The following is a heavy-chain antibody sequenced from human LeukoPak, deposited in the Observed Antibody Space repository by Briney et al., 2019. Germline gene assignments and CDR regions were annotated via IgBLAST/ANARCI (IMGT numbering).Heavy chain of an antibody. Sequence: QPGGSLRLSCAASGFTFRTYAMNWVRQAPGKGLEWVSSISGSGDNTYYADSVKGRFTISRDNSKNTLYLQMNSLRAEDTAVYYCAKGDDILTGYLSYFDYWGQGTLVTVSS. CDR1: GFTFRTYA. CDR2: ISGSGDNT. CDR3: AKGDDILTGYLSYFDY. V-gene: IGHV3-23*01. D-gene: IGHD3-9*01. J-gene: IGHJ4*02.